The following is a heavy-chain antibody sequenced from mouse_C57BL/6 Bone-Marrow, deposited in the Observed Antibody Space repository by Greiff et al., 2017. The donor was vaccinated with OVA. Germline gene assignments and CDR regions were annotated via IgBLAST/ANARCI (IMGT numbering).Heavy chain of an antibody. V-gene: IGHV1-52*01. CDR1: GYTFTSYW. J-gene: IGHJ3*01. Sequence: QVQLQQPGAELVRPGSSVKLSCKASGYTFTSYWMHWVKQRPIQGLEWIGNIDPSDSETHYNQKFKDKATLTVDKSSSTAYMQLSSLTSEDSAVYYCARDRSGYGWFAYWGQGTLVTVSA. D-gene: IGHD3-2*02. CDR2: IDPSDSET. CDR3: ARDRSGYGWFAY.